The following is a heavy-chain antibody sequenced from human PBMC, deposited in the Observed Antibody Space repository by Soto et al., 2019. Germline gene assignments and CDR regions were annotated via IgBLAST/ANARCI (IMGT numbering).Heavy chain of an antibody. CDR1: GYTFTRYD. Sequence: QVQLVQSGAEVKKPGASVKVSCKASGYTFTRYDINWVRQATGQGLEWMGWLNPNSGNTGYAQKFQGRVTMTRNTSRNTAYMALSSLRSEDTAVYYCARVNEWLGALEYWGQGTLVTVSS. J-gene: IGHJ4*02. CDR2: LNPNSGNT. CDR3: ARVNEWLGALEY. D-gene: IGHD6-19*01. V-gene: IGHV1-8*01.